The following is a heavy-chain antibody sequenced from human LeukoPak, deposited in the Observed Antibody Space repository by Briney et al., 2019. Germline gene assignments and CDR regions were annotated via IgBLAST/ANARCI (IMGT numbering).Heavy chain of an antibody. Sequence: SETLSLTCTVSGGSISSGSYYWGWIRQPPGKGLEWIGSIYYSGSTYYNPSLKSRVTISVDTSKNQFSLKLSSVTAADTAVYYCARKDGYYFDYWGQGTLVTVSS. J-gene: IGHJ4*02. CDR2: IYYSGST. V-gene: IGHV4-39*01. CDR1: GGSISSGSYY. CDR3: ARKDGYYFDY. D-gene: IGHD5-24*01.